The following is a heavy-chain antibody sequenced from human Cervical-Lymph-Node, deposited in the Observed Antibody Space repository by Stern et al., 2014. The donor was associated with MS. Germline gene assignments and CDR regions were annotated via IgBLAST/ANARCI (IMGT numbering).Heavy chain of an antibody. Sequence: VQLVQSGAAVEKPGASLKVSCKASGYTFSDYYIHWVRQAPGQVLEWMGWINPKSGGTNYVQKFQGRVTMTSDTSIDTADMELNSLTSDDTAMFYCARGGATRYNMDVWGQGTTVIVSS. CDR1: GYTFSDYY. V-gene: IGHV1-2*02. D-gene: IGHD1-26*01. CDR2: INPKSGGT. J-gene: IGHJ6*02. CDR3: ARGGATRYNMDV.